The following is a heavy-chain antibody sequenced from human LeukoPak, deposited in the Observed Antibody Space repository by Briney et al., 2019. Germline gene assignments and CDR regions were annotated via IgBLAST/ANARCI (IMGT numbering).Heavy chain of an antibody. CDR3: ARGTGQYNYGHGGAFDT. D-gene: IGHD5-18*01. J-gene: IGHJ3*02. Sequence: RGESLKISCKGSGYTFTNYWIGWVRQMPGKGLEWMGIIYPGDSDTRYSPSFQGQVTISADKSISTAYLQWSSLKASDTAMYNCARGTGQYNYGHGGAFDTWGQGTMVTVSS. CDR1: GYTFTNYW. V-gene: IGHV5-51*01. CDR2: IYPGDSDT.